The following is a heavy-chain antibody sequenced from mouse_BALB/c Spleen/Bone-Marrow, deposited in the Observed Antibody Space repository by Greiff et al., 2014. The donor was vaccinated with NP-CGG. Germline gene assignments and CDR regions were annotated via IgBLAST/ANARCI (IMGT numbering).Heavy chain of an antibody. CDR3: TIVAY. Sequence: LEESGAELVRPGTPVTLSCKASGYTFTDYKMHWVKQTPVHGLEWIGLIDPETGGTAYNQRFKGKAIMTADKSSSTAYMDLRSLTSEDSAVYYCTIVAYWGQGTLVTVSA. CDR2: IDPETGGT. J-gene: IGHJ3*01. V-gene: IGHV1-15*01. CDR1: GYTFTDYK.